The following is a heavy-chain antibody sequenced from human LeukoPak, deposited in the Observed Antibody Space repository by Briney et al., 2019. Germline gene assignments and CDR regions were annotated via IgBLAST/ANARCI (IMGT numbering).Heavy chain of an antibody. Sequence: SETLSLTCTVSGGSISSHYWSWIRQPPGKGLEWIGYIYYSGSTNYNPSLKSRVTISVDTSKNQFSLKLSSVTAADTAVYYCARSTGPPSDYYYMDVWGKGTTVTVSS. CDR2: IYYSGST. J-gene: IGHJ6*03. V-gene: IGHV4-59*11. CDR3: ARSTGPPSDYYYMDV. D-gene: IGHD4-11*01. CDR1: GGSISSHY.